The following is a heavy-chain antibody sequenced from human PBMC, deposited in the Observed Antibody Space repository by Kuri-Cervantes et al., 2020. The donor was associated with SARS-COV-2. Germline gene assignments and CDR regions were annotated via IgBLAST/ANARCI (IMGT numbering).Heavy chain of an antibody. CDR1: GFTFSSYA. CDR3: ARAIVVVPAPFDY. V-gene: IGHV3-30-3*01. CDR2: ISYDGSNK. Sequence: LSLTCAASGFTFSSYAMHWVRQAPGKGLEWVAVISYDGSNKYYADSVKGRFTISRDNSKNTLYLQMNSLRAEDTAVYSWARAIVVVPAPFDYWGQGTLVTVSS. D-gene: IGHD2-2*01. J-gene: IGHJ4*02.